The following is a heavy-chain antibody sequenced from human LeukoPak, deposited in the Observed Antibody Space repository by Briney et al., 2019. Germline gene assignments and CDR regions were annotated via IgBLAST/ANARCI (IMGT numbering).Heavy chain of an antibody. V-gene: IGHV3-21*01. J-gene: IGHJ6*03. CDR3: ARDTYGDYYYYMDV. Sequence: PGGSLRLSCVVSGFTFSSYAMSWVRQAPGKGLEWVSSISSSSSYIYYADSVKGRFTISRDNAKNSLYLQMNSLRAEDTAVYYCARDTYGDYYYYMDVWGKGTTVTVSS. CDR2: ISSSSSYI. D-gene: IGHD4-17*01. CDR1: GFTFSSYA.